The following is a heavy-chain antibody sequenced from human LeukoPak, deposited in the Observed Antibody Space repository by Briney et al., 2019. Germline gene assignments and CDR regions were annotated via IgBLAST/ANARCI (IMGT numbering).Heavy chain of an antibody. J-gene: IGHJ4*02. CDR3: ARDLKGHSSSWYYFDY. Sequence: ASVKVSCKASGYTFTSYGISWVRQAPGQGLEWMGWISAYNGNTNYAQKLQGRVTMTTDTSTSTAYMELRSLRSDDTAVYYCARDLKGHSSSWYYFDYWGQGTLVTVSS. CDR1: GYTFTSYG. V-gene: IGHV1-18*01. CDR2: ISAYNGNT. D-gene: IGHD6-13*01.